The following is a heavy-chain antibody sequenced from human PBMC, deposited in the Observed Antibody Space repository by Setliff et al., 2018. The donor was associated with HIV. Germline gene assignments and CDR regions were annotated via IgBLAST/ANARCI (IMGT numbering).Heavy chain of an antibody. CDR2: ITWSSDSI. CDR1: GFTFSDYW. V-gene: IGHV3-9*01. Sequence: SLRLSCAASGFTFSDYWMHWVRQPPGKGLEWVSGITWSSDSIAYADSVKGRFTTSRDNSKNTLYLQMNSLRAEDTAVYYCGKAPYPQYYYYYMDVWGKGTTVTVSS. D-gene: IGHD3-16*01. CDR3: GKAPYPQYYYYYMDV. J-gene: IGHJ6*03.